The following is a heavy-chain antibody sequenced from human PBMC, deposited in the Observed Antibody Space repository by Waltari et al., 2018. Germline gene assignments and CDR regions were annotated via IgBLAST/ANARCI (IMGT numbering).Heavy chain of an antibody. V-gene: IGHV1-24*01. CDR2: FDPEDGET. CDR3: ATGVNFMAVAGKRREPAAH. CDR1: GYTLPELS. J-gene: IGHJ4*02. Sequence: QVQLVQSGAEVKKPGASVKVSCKVSGYTLPELSMHWVRQAPGNGLEGMGGFDPEDGETIYAQKFQGRDTMTEDTSTDTAYMELSSLRSEDTAVYYCATGVNFMAVAGKRREPAAHWGQGTLVTVSS. D-gene: IGHD6-19*01.